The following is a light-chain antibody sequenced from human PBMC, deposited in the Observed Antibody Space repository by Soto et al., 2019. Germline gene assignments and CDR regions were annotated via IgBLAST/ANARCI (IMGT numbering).Light chain of an antibody. V-gene: IGKV3-15*01. CDR2: GAS. CDR1: QSVSSN. Sequence: EIVMTQSPATLSVSPGERATLSCRASQSVSSNLAWYQQKPGQAPRLLIYGASTRATGSPARFSGSGSGTEFTLKIRSMKYEDFAVYYCQQYNNWPPLTVGGGTKVEIK. CDR3: QQYNNWPPLT. J-gene: IGKJ4*01.